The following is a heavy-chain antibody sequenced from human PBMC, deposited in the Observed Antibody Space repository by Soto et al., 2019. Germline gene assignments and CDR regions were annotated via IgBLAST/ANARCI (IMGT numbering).Heavy chain of an antibody. J-gene: IGHJ4*01. CDR2: IKSKAGGGTT. V-gene: IGHV3-15*07. CDR3: TIDSLFTMKLVCFDY. Sequence: PGGSLRLSCAASGFTFSDAWINWVRQAPGKGLEWVGRIKSKAGGGTTDFAAPVKGRFAISRDDSKDMMYMQMNSLKTEDTAVYYCTIDSLFTMKLVCFDYWGHGTLVTVSS. D-gene: IGHD3-22*01. CDR1: GFTFSDAW.